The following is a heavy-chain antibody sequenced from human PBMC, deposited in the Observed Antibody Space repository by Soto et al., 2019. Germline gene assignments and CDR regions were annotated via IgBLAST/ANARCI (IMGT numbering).Heavy chain of an antibody. CDR2: IYYSGST. Sequence: SETLSLTCTVSGGSISSYYWSWIRQPPGKGLEWIGYIYYSGSTNYNPSLKSRVTISVDTSKNQFSLKLSSVTAADTAVYYCAREHTGVNIDYWGQGTLVTVSS. V-gene: IGHV4-59*01. CDR1: GGSISSYY. D-gene: IGHD3-3*01. J-gene: IGHJ4*02. CDR3: AREHTGVNIDY.